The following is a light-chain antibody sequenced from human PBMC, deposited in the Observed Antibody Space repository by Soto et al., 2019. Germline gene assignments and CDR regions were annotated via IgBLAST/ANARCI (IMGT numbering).Light chain of an antibody. Sequence: DIHLTQSPSTLSASVGDRVTITCRASQSISILLAWYQQKPGKAPNLLIYATSTLETGVSSRFSGSGSGTEFTPTISSLHPDDSATYFSKHYNDFSWTFGQGTKVEIK. CDR3: KHYNDFSWT. CDR2: ATS. V-gene: IGKV1-5*03. CDR1: QSISIL. J-gene: IGKJ1*01.